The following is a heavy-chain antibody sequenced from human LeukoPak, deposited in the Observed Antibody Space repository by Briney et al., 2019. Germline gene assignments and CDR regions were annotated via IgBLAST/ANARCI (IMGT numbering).Heavy chain of an antibody. CDR2: INHSGST. J-gene: IGHJ4*02. D-gene: IGHD6-13*01. Sequence: SETLSLTCAVYGGSFSGYYWSWIRQPPGKGLEWIGEINHSGSTNYNPSLKSRVTISVDTSKNQFSPKLSSVTAADTAVYYCARGRERYSSSWYKGYWGQGTLVTVSS. V-gene: IGHV4-34*01. CDR3: ARGRERYSSSWYKGY. CDR1: GGSFSGYY.